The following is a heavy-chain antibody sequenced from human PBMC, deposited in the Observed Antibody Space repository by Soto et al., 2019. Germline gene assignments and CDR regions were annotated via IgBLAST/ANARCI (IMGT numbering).Heavy chain of an antibody. V-gene: IGHV1-3*01. D-gene: IGHD2-15*01. CDR2: INAGNGNT. J-gene: IGHJ4*02. CDR1: GYTFTSYA. Sequence: QVQLVQSGAEVKKPGASVKVSCKASGYTFTSYAMHWVRQAPGQRLEWMGWINAGNGNTKYSQKFQGRVTITRDTSASTAYMELSSLRSENTAVYYCARGPGGPDGPGDYWGQGTLVTVSS. CDR3: ARGPGGPDGPGDY.